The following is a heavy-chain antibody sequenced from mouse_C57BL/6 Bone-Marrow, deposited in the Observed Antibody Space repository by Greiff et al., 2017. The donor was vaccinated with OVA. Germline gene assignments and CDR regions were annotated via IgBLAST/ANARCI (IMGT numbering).Heavy chain of an antibody. CDR3: ARPYGSSAAWFAY. V-gene: IGHV3-6*01. Sequence: DVQLQESGPGLVKPSQSLSLTCSVTGYSITSGYYWNWIRQFPGNKLEWMGYISYDGSNNYNPSLKNRISITRDTSKNQFFLKLNSVTTEDTATYYGARPYGSSAAWFAYWGQGTLVTVSA. J-gene: IGHJ3*01. CDR2: ISYDGSN. CDR1: GYSITSGYY. D-gene: IGHD1-1*01.